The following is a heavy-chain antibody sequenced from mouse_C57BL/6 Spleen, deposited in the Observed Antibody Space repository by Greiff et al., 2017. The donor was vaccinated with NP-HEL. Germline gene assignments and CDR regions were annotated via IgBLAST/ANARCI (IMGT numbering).Heavy chain of an antibody. CDR1: GYTFTSYW. J-gene: IGHJ4*01. V-gene: IGHV1-52*01. CDR3: ARSVYYGNPYYAMDY. Sequence: QVHVKQPGAELVRPGSSVKLSCKASGYTFTSYWMHWVKQRPIQGLEWIGNIDPSDSETHYNQKFKDKATLTGDKSSSTAYMQLSSMTSEDSAVYYCARSVYYGNPYYAMDYWGQGTSVTVSS. D-gene: IGHD2-1*01. CDR2: IDPSDSET.